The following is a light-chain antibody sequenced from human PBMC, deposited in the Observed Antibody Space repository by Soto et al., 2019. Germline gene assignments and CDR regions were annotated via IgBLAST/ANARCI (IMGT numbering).Light chain of an antibody. Sequence: ETVLTQSPATLSLSPGERATLSCRASRNINNFLAWYQQKPGQAPRLLIYEASKRATGVPARFSGSGSGTDFPLTSSSLESEDLSVCYCQQRGDWLPLTFGGGTKVEI. CDR2: EAS. J-gene: IGKJ4*02. CDR3: QQRGDWLPLT. CDR1: RNINNF. V-gene: IGKV3-11*01.